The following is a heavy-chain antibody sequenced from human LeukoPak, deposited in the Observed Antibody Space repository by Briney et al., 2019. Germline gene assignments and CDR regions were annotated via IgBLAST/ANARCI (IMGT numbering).Heavy chain of an antibody. V-gene: IGHV3-7*01. D-gene: IGHD4-11*01. Sequence: TGGSLRLSCAASGFSFSRYWMNWVRQAPGRGLEWVANIKGDGIEKNYVDSVKGRFSISRDNALNSLYLQMNSLRAEDTAVYYCARDGSTVTNYYFDYWGQGTLVTVSS. CDR2: IKGDGIEK. J-gene: IGHJ4*02. CDR3: ARDGSTVTNYYFDY. CDR1: GFSFSRYW.